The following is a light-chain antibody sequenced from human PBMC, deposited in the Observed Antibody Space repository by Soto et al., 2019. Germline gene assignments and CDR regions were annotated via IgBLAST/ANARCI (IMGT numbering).Light chain of an antibody. J-gene: IGKJ1*01. V-gene: IGKV3-20*01. Sequence: EIVLTQSPGTLSLSPGERATLSCRASQSVSSTYLAWYQQKPGQAPRLLIYGASSRATGIPDRFSGSGSGTDFTLTISRLEPEDFAVDYCQQYANPLTFGQATKVEIK. CDR3: QQYANPLT. CDR2: GAS. CDR1: QSVSSTY.